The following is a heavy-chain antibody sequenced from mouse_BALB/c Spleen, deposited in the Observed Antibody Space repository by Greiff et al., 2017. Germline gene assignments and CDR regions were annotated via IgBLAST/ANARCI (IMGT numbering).Heavy chain of an antibody. D-gene: IGHD2-14*01. Sequence: QVQLNVPGAELAKPGASVKMSCKASGYTCTSYLMHWVQQRSGQGLEWIGYINPSPGYTEYNQKFKDKATLTADKSSSTAYMQLSSLTSEDSAVYYYERSGSPPYYRYDEEAEDFAYWGKGTLVNVTA. J-gene: IGHJ3*01. CDR2: INPSPGYT. CDR1: GYTCTSYL. CDR3: ERSGSPPYYRYDEEAEDFAY. V-gene: IGHV1-4*01.